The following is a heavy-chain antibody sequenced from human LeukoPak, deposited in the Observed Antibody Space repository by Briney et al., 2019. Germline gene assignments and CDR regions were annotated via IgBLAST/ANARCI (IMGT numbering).Heavy chain of an antibody. Sequence: ASVKVSCKASGYTFTSYAMHWVRQAPGQRLEWMGWINAGNGITKYSQKFQGRVTITRDTSASTAYMELSSLRSEDTAVYYCARDRASTIDYWGQGTLVTVSS. CDR1: GYTFTSYA. CDR3: ARDRASTIDY. CDR2: INAGNGIT. D-gene: IGHD1-26*01. J-gene: IGHJ4*02. V-gene: IGHV1-3*01.